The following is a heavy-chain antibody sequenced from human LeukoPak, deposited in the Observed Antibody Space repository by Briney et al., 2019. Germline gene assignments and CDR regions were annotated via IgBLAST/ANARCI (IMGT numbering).Heavy chain of an antibody. V-gene: IGHV1-18*04. Sequence: SVKVSCKASGYTFTSDGISWVRQAPGQGLEWMGWISAYNGNTNYAQKLQGRVTMTTDTSTSTAYMELRSLRSDDTAVYYCARDRYCSSTSCYYYYGMDVWGKGTTVTVSS. CDR2: ISAYNGNT. J-gene: IGHJ6*04. CDR3: ARDRYCSSTSCYYYYGMDV. CDR1: GYTFTSDG. D-gene: IGHD2-2*01.